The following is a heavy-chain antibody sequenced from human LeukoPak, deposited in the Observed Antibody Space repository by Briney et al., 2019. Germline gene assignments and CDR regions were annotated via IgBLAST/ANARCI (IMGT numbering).Heavy chain of an antibody. V-gene: IGHV3-74*01. CDR1: GFTFSSYW. Sequence: GGSLRLSCAASGFTFSSYWMHWVRQAPGKGLVWVSRIKSDGSTTTYADSVKGRFTISRDNAKNTLYLQMNSLSAEDTAVYYCATRTIYGVAVNWGQGTLVTVSS. J-gene: IGHJ4*02. CDR3: ATRTIYGVAVN. D-gene: IGHD3-3*01. CDR2: IKSDGSTT.